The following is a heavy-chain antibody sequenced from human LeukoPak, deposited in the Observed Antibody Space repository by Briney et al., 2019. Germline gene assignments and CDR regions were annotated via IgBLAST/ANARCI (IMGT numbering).Heavy chain of an antibody. CDR3: ARRSYHLLYGYYYYYRR. Sequence: PSETLSLTCAVYGGSFSGYYWSWIRQSPERGLEWIADINHSGNINYNASLQSRLTISVDTSKSQFSLMLRSVTVADTAVYYCARRSYHLLYGYYYYYRRLGQRDPGHRLL. CDR2: INHSGNI. V-gene: IGHV4-34*01. D-gene: IGHD2-2*02. J-gene: IGHJ6*04. CDR1: GGSFSGYY.